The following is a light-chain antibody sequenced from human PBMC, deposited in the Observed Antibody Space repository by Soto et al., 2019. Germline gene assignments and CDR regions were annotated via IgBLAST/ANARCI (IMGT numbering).Light chain of an antibody. J-gene: IGLJ2*01. Sequence: QSVLTQPPSASGTPGQRVTISCSGSSSNIGSNYVYWYQQLPGTAPKLLIYSNNQRPSGVRDRFSGSKSGTSASLAISGLRSEDEADYYCAAWDDSLSGVVFGGGTKLTVL. V-gene: IGLV1-47*02. CDR1: SSNIGSNY. CDR3: AAWDDSLSGVV. CDR2: SNN.